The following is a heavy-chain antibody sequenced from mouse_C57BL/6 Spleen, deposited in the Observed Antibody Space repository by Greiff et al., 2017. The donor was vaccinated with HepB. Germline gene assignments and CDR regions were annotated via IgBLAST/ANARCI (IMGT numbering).Heavy chain of an antibody. V-gene: IGHV3-6*01. D-gene: IGHD2-5*01. J-gene: IGHJ3*01. CDR3: ARKEGSYDSNFAWFAY. CDR2: ISYDGSN. Sequence: EVQLQESGPGLVKPSQSLSLTCSVTGYSITSGYYWNWIRQFPGNKLEWMGYISYDGSNNYNPSLKNRISITRDTSKNQFFLKLNSVTTEDTATLYCARKEGSYDSNFAWFAYWGQGTLVTVSA. CDR1: GYSITSGYY.